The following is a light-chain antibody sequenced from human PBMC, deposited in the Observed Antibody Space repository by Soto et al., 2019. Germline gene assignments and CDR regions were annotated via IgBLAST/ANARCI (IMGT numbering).Light chain of an antibody. CDR1: QSVSST. CDR3: QQYKDWPLT. V-gene: IGKV3-15*01. J-gene: IGKJ4*01. Sequence: EIVMTQSPATLSVSPWERATLFCRASQSVSSTLAWYQQKPGQAPRLLIYAASTRATGFPARFSGSGSGTEFTLTISSLQSEDFAVYYCQQYKDWPLTFGGGTKVDIK. CDR2: AAS.